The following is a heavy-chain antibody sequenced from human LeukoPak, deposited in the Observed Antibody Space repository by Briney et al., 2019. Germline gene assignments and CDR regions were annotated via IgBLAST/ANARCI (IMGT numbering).Heavy chain of an antibody. J-gene: IGHJ6*02. D-gene: IGHD2-2*01. CDR3: ATVYSSSPLRPMDV. CDR2: ISGSGGGT. Sequence: GGSLRLSCAVSGFTFNTYVMSWVRQAPGKGLEWVSAISGSGGGTYYVASVKGRFTTSRDNSKNTLYLQMNSLRAEDTAVYYCATVYSSSPLRPMDVWGQGTTVTVSS. V-gene: IGHV3-23*01. CDR1: GFTFNTYV.